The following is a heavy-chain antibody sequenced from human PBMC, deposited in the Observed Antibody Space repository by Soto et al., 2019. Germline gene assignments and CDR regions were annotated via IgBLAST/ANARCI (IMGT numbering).Heavy chain of an antibody. D-gene: IGHD3-3*01. CDR3: ARLTDFWRGRRWFDP. J-gene: IGHJ5*02. CDR2: IYYSGST. CDR1: GGSISSSSYH. Sequence: PSETLSLTCNVSGGSISSSSYHWGWIRQPPGKGLEWIGSIYYSGSTYYNPSLKSRVTISVDTSKNQFSLNLISVTVADTAVYYCARLTDFWRGRRWFDPWGQGTLVTVSS. V-gene: IGHV4-39*01.